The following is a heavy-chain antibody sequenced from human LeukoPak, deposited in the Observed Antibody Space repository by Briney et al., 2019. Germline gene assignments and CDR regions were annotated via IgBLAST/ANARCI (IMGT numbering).Heavy chain of an antibody. J-gene: IGHJ4*02. CDR2: ISWNSGSI. Sequence: GGSLRLSCAASGFTFDDYAMHWVRQAPGKGLERVSGISWNSGSIGYADSVKGRFTISRDNAKNSLYLQMNSLRAEDTALYYCAKAPYYYDSSGYFDYWGQGTLVTVSS. V-gene: IGHV3-9*01. CDR3: AKAPYYYDSSGYFDY. D-gene: IGHD3-22*01. CDR1: GFTFDDYA.